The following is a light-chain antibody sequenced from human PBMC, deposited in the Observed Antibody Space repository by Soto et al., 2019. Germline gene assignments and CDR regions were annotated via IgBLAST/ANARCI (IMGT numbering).Light chain of an antibody. CDR2: AAS. V-gene: IGKV1-6*01. CDR3: QQYNNWPFS. CDR1: QGIRSA. J-gene: IGKJ5*01. Sequence: AIQVTQSPSSLSASVGYRVTITCLTSQGIRSALGWYQQKPLKVPKLLIYAASTLQSGVPSRFSGSGSGRDFTLTISGLQSEDSAIYFCQQYNNWPFSFGQGTQLEIK.